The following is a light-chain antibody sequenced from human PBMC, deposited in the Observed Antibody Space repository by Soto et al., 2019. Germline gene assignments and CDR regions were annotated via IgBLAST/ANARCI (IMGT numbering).Light chain of an antibody. Sequence: DIQMTQSPSTLSASIGDRVTITCRASQNINLWLAGYQQKPGKAPKFLIYQASTLQSGVPSRFSGSGSGTEFTLTLSSLQPDDFATYYCQQHEAYPRTFGQGTKVEIK. J-gene: IGKJ1*01. V-gene: IGKV1-5*03. CDR3: QQHEAYPRT. CDR2: QAS. CDR1: QNINLW.